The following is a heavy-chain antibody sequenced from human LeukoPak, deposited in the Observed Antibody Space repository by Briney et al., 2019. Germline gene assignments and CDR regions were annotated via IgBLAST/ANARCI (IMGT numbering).Heavy chain of an antibody. CDR2: ISSSSSYI. V-gene: IGHV3-21*01. CDR3: ARIHRDSDAFDI. Sequence: GGSLRLSCAASGFTFSSYSMNWVRQAPGKGLEWVSSISSSSSYIYYADSVKGRFTISRDNAKNSLYLQMNSLRAEDTAVYYCARIHRDSDAFDIWGQGTMVTVSS. CDR1: GFTFSSYS. J-gene: IGHJ3*02. D-gene: IGHD2-21*02.